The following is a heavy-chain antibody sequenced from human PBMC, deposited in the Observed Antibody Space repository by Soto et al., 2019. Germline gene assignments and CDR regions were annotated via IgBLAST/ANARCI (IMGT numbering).Heavy chain of an antibody. CDR3: ARDLGIRNGDH. Sequence: GGSLRLSCAASGFTFSSYSMNWVRQAPGKGLEWVSSISSSSSYIYYADSVKGRFTISRDNAKNSLYLQMNSLRAEDTAVYYCARDLGIRNGDHWGQGTLVTVSS. CDR2: ISSSSSYI. V-gene: IGHV3-21*01. J-gene: IGHJ4*02. CDR1: GFTFSSYS.